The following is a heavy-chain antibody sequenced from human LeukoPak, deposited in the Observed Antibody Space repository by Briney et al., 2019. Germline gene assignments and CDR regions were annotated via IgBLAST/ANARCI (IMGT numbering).Heavy chain of an antibody. V-gene: IGHV4-4*07. D-gene: IGHD6-13*01. J-gene: IGHJ3*01. CDR1: GGSFSSYY. CDR2: IYTSGST. Sequence: SETLSLACTVSGGSFSSYYWSWIRQPAGKGLEWIGGIYTSGSTNYNPSLKSRVTISVDTSKDQFSLKLRSVTAADTAVYYCARISSSNWYHERGPFDVWGQGPMVTVSS. CDR3: ARISSSNWYHERGPFDV.